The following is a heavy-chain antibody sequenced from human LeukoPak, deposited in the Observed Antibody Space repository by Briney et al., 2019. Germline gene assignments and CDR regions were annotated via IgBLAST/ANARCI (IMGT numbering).Heavy chain of an antibody. CDR1: GYSFTSHN. CDR2: VSPSSGNT. J-gene: IGHJ4*02. Sequence: ASVKVSCKTSGYSFTSHNIDWVRQATGQGLEWMGWVSPSSGNTAYAQKFQGKVTMTRDTSISTAYMELSSLTSEDTAVYYCARGHPGYASGWPDYWGQGTLVTVSS. V-gene: IGHV1-8*01. D-gene: IGHD6-19*01. CDR3: ARGHPGYASGWPDY.